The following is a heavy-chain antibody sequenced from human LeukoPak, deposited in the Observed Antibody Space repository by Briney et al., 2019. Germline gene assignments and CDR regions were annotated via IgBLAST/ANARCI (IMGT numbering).Heavy chain of an antibody. CDR3: AKDLGDYVYYYGMDV. CDR2: ISHDGSNT. D-gene: IGHD4-17*01. CDR1: GFTFPPYG. Sequence: GGSLRLSCAASGFTFPPYGMHWVRQAPGKGLEWVAAISHDGSNTYYADSVKGRFTISRDNSKNTLYLQMNSLRAEDAAVYYCAKDLGDYVYYYGMDVWGQGTTVTVPS. J-gene: IGHJ6*02. V-gene: IGHV3-30*18.